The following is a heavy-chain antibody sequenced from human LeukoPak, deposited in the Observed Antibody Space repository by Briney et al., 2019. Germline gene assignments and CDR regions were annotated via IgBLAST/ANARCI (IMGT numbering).Heavy chain of an antibody. Sequence: PGGSLRLSCAASGFTFSNTWMSWVRQAPGKGLEWVGRTRNKANSYTTEYAASVKGRFTISRDDSKNSLYLQMNSLKTEDTAVYYCARVRITMVRGVKHDAFDIWGQGTMVTVSS. CDR1: GFTFSNTW. CDR3: ARVRITMVRGVKHDAFDI. J-gene: IGHJ3*02. D-gene: IGHD3-10*01. V-gene: IGHV3-72*01. CDR2: TRNKANSYTT.